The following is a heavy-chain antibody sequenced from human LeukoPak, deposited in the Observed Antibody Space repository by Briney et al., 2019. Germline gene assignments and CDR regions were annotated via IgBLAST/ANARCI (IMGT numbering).Heavy chain of an antibody. J-gene: IGHJ4*02. V-gene: IGHV3-15*04. CDR3: TTGIRGD. CDR1: GFTFSSYW. CDR2: IASKTDGGTT. Sequence: GGSLRLSCAAFGFTFSSYWMSWVRQAPGKGLEWVGRIASKTDGGTTDYAAPVKGRFTISRDDSKNTLFLQMNSLKTEDTAVYYCTTGIRGDCGQGTLVTVSS.